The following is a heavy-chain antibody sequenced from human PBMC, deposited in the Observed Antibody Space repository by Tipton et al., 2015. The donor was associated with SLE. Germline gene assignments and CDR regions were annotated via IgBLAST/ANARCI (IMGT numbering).Heavy chain of an antibody. J-gene: IGHJ6*03. CDR1: GGYISSSSYY. D-gene: IGHD3-3*01. V-gene: IGHV4-39*07. CDR2: IYYSGST. CDR3: ARESNYDFWSGMNYYYYFMDV. Sequence: TLSLTCTVSGGYISSSSYYWVWIRQPPGKGLEWIGSIYYSGSTYYNPSLKSRVTISVDTSKNQFSLKVRSVTAADTAVYYCARESNYDFWSGMNYYYYFMDVWGKGTTVTVSS.